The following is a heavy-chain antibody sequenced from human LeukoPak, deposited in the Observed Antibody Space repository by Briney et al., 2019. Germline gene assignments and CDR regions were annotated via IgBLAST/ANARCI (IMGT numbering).Heavy chain of an antibody. CDR3: AREMVRGDSYYFGY. V-gene: IGHV1-2*04. J-gene: IGHJ4*02. CDR1: GYTFTGYY. Sequence: ASVKVSCKASGYTFTGYYMHWVRQAPGQGLEWMGWINPNSGGTNYAQKFQGWVTMTRDTSISTAYMELSRLRSDDTAVYYCAREMVRGDSYYFGYWGQGTLVTVSS. CDR2: INPNSGGT. D-gene: IGHD3-10*01.